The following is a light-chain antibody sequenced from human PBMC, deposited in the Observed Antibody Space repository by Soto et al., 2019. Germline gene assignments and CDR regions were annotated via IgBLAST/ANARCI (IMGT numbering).Light chain of an antibody. CDR2: AAS. CDR3: QQSCSTPRT. Sequence: SAFNLTESNSDRVTTTCLASQSSSSYLNWHQQKPGKAPKLLIYAASSLQSGVPSRFSGSGSGTDFTLTISMLPPDDFATYYCQQSCSTPRTFG. J-gene: IGKJ2*02. CDR1: QSSSSY. V-gene: IGKV1-39*01.